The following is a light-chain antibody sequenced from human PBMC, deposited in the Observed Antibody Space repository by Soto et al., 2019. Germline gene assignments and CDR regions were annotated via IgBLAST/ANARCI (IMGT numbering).Light chain of an antibody. V-gene: IGLV2-8*01. CDR2: EVS. CDR1: SSDVGGYDY. Sequence: QSVLTQPPSASGFPGHSVTISWTGTSSDVGGYDYVSWYQQQSGKAPKLIIYEVSRRPSGVPDRFSGSKSGDTASLTVSGLQAEDEADYYCSSYAGIHNVIFGAGTKLTVL. J-gene: IGLJ1*01. CDR3: SSYAGIHNVI.